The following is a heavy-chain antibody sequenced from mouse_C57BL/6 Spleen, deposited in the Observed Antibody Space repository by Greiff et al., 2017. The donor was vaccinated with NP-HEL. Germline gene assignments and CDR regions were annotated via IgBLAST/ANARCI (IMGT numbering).Heavy chain of an antibody. CDR1: GYTFTSYW. J-gene: IGHJ3*01. D-gene: IGHD3-3*01. Sequence: QVQLQQSGAELVRPGSSVKLSCKASGYTFTSYWMDWVKQRPGQGLEWIGNIYPSDSETHYNQKFKDKATLTVDKSSSTAYMQLSSLTSEDSAVYYCARRVGQTWFAYWGQGTLVTVSA. V-gene: IGHV1-61*01. CDR2: IYPSDSET. CDR3: ARRVGQTWFAY.